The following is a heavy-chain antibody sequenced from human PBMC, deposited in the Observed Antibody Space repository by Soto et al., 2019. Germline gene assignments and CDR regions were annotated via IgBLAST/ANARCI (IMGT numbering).Heavy chain of an antibody. J-gene: IGHJ4*02. CDR1: GVSITSYY. V-gene: IGHV4-59*01. Sequence: ETLSLTCTVSGVSITSYYWSWIRQSPGKGLEWIGYFYYRGSTYYNPSLKSRVTISQDMSKNQFSLRLSSVTAADTAVYYCARETRHDSGWSFDYWGQGSLVTVSS. CDR3: ARETRHDSGWSFDY. CDR2: FYYRGST. D-gene: IGHD6-19*01.